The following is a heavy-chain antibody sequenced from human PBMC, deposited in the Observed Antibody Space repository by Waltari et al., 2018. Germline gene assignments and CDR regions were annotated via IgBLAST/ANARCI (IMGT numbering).Heavy chain of an antibody. V-gene: IGHV1-69*08. Sequence: QVQLVQSGAEVKKPGSSVKVSCKASGGTFSSYAISWVRQAPGQGLEWMGRIIPIFGTANYAQKFQGRVTITADKSTSTAYMELSSLRSEDTAVYYCARDRYYYGSGGGHSVGMDVWGQGTTVTVSS. CDR2: IIPIFGTA. J-gene: IGHJ6*02. D-gene: IGHD3-10*01. CDR3: ARDRYYYGSGGGHSVGMDV. CDR1: GGTFSSYA.